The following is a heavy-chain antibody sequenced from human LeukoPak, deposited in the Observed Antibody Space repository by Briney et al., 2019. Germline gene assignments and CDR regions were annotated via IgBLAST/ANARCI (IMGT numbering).Heavy chain of an antibody. CDR2: IYYSGST. V-gene: IGHV4-59*05. CDR3: ARGDYYDSSGYQSPSFDY. D-gene: IGHD3-22*01. CDR1: GGSISSYY. J-gene: IGHJ4*02. Sequence: SETLSLTCTVFGGSISSYYWSWIRQPPGKGLEWIGSIYYSGSTYYNPSLKSRVTISVDTSKNQFSLKLSSVTAADTAVYYCARGDYYDSSGYQSPSFDYWGQGTLVTVSS.